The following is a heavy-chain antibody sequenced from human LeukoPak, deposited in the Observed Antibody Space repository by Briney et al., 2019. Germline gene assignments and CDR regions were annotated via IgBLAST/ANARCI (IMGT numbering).Heavy chain of an antibody. V-gene: IGHV4-30-4*08. CDR3: ARATVGGSSWWYYYMDV. J-gene: IGHJ6*03. CDR2: IYYSGST. Sequence: PSETLSLTCTVSGGSISSGDYYWSWIRQPPGKGLEWIWYIYYSGSTYYNPSLKSRVTISVDTSKNQFSLKLSSVTAADTAVYYCARATVGGSSWWYYYMDVWGKGTTVTVSS. CDR1: GGSISSGDYY. D-gene: IGHD6-13*01.